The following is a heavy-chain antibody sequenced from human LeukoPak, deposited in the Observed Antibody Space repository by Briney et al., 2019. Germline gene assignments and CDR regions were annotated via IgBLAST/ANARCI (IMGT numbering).Heavy chain of an antibody. CDR2: ISSSGSSI. Sequence: GGSLRLSCAASGFTFSTYEMNWVRQAPGKGLEWVSYISSSGSSIYYADSVKGRFTISRDNAKNSLYLQMNSLRAEDTAVYYCARRHYDFLTGYRDFDYWGQGTLVTVSS. CDR3: ARRHYDFLTGYRDFDY. V-gene: IGHV3-48*03. CDR1: GFTFSTYE. J-gene: IGHJ4*02. D-gene: IGHD3-9*01.